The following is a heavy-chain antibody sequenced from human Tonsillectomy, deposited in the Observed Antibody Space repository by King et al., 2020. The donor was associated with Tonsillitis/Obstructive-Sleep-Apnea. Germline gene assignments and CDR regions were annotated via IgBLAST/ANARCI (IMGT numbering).Heavy chain of an antibody. CDR3: AREVQSHYDFWSGYYTNWFDP. V-gene: IGHV4-59*01. J-gene: IGHJ5*02. CDR2: IYYSGST. Sequence: QLQESGPGLVKPSETLSLTCTVSGGSISSYYWSWLRPPPGKGLEWIGYIYYSGSTNYNPSLKSRVTISVDTSKNQFSLKLSSVTAADTAVYYCAREVQSHYDFWSGYYTNWFDPWGQGTLVTVSS. CDR1: GGSISSYY. D-gene: IGHD3-3*01.